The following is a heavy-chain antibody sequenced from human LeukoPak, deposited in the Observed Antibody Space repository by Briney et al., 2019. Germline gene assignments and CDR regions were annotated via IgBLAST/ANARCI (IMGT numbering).Heavy chain of an antibody. J-gene: IGHJ2*01. D-gene: IGHD2-21*02. CDR3: AGASLAYCGGNCYYYWYFDL. V-gene: IGHV4-39*07. Sequence: SETLSLTCTVSGGSISSSSYYWGWIRQPSGKGLEWIGSIYYSGNTYYNPSLKSRVTISADRSKNQFSLKLSSVTAADTAVYYCAGASLAYCGGNCYYYWYFDLWGRGTLVTVSS. CDR1: GGSISSSSYY. CDR2: IYYSGNT.